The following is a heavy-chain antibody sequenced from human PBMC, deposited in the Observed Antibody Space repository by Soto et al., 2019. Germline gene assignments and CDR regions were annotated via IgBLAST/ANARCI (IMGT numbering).Heavy chain of an antibody. V-gene: IGHV1-69*02. CDR3: AGLVVPATPYYYYGMEV. CDR1: GGAFSTYS. CDR2: IIPMVDIA. Sequence: ASVKVSCKASGGAFSTYSITWVRQAPGQGLEWMGRIIPMVDIANYAQKFQGRVTITADRSTSTAYMELSSLRSEDTAVYYCAGLVVPATPYYYYGMEVWGQGTTVTVYS. J-gene: IGHJ6*02. D-gene: IGHD2-15*01.